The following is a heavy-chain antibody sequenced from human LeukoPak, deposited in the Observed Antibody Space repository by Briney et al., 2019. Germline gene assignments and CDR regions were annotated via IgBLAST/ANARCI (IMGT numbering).Heavy chain of an antibody. V-gene: IGHV3-7*01. CDR1: GFTFSSYW. D-gene: IGHD3-3*01. CDR3: AREKRITIFGVVPLAYFDY. J-gene: IGHJ4*02. CDR2: IKQDGGEK. Sequence: GGSLRLSCAASGFTFSSYWMSWVRQAPGKGLEWVANIKQDGGEKYYVDSVKGRFTISRDNAKNSLYLQMNSLRAEDTAVYYCAREKRITIFGVVPLAYFDYWGQGTLVTVSS.